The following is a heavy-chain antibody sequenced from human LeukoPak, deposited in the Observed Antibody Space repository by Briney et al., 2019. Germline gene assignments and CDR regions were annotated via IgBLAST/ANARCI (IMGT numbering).Heavy chain of an antibody. Sequence: KPSETLSLTCAVYGGSFSGYYWSWIRRPPGKGLEWIGEINHSGSTNDNPSLKSRVTISVDTSKNQFSLKLSSVTAADTAVYYCARYYYDSSGVDGFDYWGQGTLVTVSS. V-gene: IGHV4-34*01. CDR2: INHSGST. CDR1: GGSFSGYY. D-gene: IGHD3-22*01. J-gene: IGHJ4*02. CDR3: ARYYYDSSGVDGFDY.